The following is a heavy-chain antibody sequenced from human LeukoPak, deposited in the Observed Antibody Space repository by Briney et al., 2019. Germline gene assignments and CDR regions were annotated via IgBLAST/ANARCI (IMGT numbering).Heavy chain of an antibody. V-gene: IGHV2-5*01. Sequence: GPTLVKPTEPLTLTCTFSGFSLDSTAVGVGWVRQPPVKALEQLALIYGSDDKRYMPSLQNRLTITKDTSKNLVVFTMANVDTVDTATYYCARQGYGYVYFDFWGRGILVTVSS. CDR3: ARQGYGYVYFDF. CDR1: GFSLDSTAVG. CDR2: IYGSDDK. D-gene: IGHD5-18*01. J-gene: IGHJ4*02.